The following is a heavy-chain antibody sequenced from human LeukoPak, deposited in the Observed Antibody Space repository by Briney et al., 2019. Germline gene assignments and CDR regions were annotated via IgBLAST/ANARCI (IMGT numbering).Heavy chain of an antibody. CDR1: GFTFTKYH. CDR3: ARAPPGRIFGVVIIGLVGPAFDY. D-gene: IGHD3-3*02. V-gene: IGHV1-46*01. Sequence: ASVKVSCKASGFTFTKYHIHWVRQAPGQGLEWMGIINPGGRMTRYAQKFQGRITMTRDTSISTAYMELSRLRSDDTAVYYCARAPPGRIFGVVIIGLVGPAFDYWGQGTLVTVSS. CDR2: INPGGRMT. J-gene: IGHJ4*02.